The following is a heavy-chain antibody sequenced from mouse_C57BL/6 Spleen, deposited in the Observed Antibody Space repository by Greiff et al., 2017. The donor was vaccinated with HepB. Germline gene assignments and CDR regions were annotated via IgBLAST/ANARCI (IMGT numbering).Heavy chain of an antibody. J-gene: IGHJ4*01. Sequence: EVQLQQSGAELVRPGASVKLSCTASGFNIKDDYMHWVKQRPEQGLEWIGWIDPENGDTEYASKFQGKATITADTSSNTAYLQLSSLTSEDTAVYYCTLDYYGSSYDDAMDYWGQGTSVTVSS. CDR1: GFNIKDDY. CDR2: IDPENGDT. D-gene: IGHD1-1*01. CDR3: TLDYYGSSYDDAMDY. V-gene: IGHV14-4*01.